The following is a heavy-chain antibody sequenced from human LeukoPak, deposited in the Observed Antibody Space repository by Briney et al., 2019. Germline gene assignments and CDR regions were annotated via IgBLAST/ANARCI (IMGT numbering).Heavy chain of an antibody. D-gene: IGHD3-16*01. CDR3: ARDLPGLQPLPPDY. CDR2: IIPILGIA. V-gene: IGHV1-69*04. J-gene: IGHJ4*02. Sequence: ASVKVSCKASGGTFSSYAISWVRQAPGQGLEWMGRIIPILGIANYAQKFQGRVTITADKSTSTAYMELSSLRSEDTAVYYCARDLPGLQPLPPDYWGQGTLVTVSS. CDR1: GGTFSSYA.